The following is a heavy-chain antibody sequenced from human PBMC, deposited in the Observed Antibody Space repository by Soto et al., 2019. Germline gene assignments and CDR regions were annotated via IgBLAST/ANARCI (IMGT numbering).Heavy chain of an antibody. D-gene: IGHD3-10*01. CDR2: IIPFFDTA. CDR1: GGTFSSHA. J-gene: IGHJ5*02. V-gene: IGHV1-69*13. CDR3: ARRRRDGSGSYYWFNYFDP. Sequence: SVKVSCKASGGTFSSHAFSWVRQAPGQGLEWMGDIIPFFDTADYAQKFQGRVTITADESTSTAYMELSSLRSEDTAVYYCARRRRDGSGSYYWFNYFDPWGQGTQVTVSS.